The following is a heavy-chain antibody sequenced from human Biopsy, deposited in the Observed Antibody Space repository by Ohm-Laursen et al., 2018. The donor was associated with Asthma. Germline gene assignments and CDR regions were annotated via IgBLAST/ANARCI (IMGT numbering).Heavy chain of an antibody. CDR2: INAANGNT. CDR3: ARTYFDFLTGQVHDAFAM. J-gene: IGHJ3*02. Sequence: GASVKVSCKASGYTFINCAIHWVRQAPGHSLEWMGWINAANGNTKYSQKFQGRLTISRDTSASTAYMDLSSLRSEDTAVYYCARTYFDFLTGQVHDAFAMWGQGTMVTVSS. V-gene: IGHV1-3*01. D-gene: IGHD3-9*01. CDR1: GYTFINCA.